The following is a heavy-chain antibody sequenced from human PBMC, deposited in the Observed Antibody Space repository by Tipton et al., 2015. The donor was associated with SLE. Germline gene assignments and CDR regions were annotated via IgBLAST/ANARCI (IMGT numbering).Heavy chain of an antibody. CDR3: ARKKAWDWNSADWFDP. J-gene: IGHJ5*02. Sequence: LSLTCAVYGDSFSGYYWSWIRQPPGKGLEWIGEINHSGRTDYNPSLKSRVTVSLDTSKNQFYVKLTSVTAADTAVYYCARKKAWDWNSADWFDPWGQGTLVTVSS. CDR2: INHSGRT. D-gene: IGHD1-26*01. CDR1: GDSFSGYY. V-gene: IGHV4-34*01.